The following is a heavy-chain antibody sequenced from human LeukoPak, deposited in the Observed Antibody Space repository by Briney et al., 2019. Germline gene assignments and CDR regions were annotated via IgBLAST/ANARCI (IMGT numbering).Heavy chain of an antibody. CDR3: ARGTAVFRSYYLDY. CDR2: IYYSGST. CDR1: GGSISSSSYF. D-gene: IGHD1-1*01. Sequence: SETLSLTCTVSGGSISSSSYFWGWIRQPPGKGLEWIGTIYYSGSTYYNPSLKSRVTISVDTSKNQFSLKLSSVTAADTAVYYCARGTAVFRSYYLDYWGQGTLVTVSS. V-gene: IGHV4-39*01. J-gene: IGHJ4*02.